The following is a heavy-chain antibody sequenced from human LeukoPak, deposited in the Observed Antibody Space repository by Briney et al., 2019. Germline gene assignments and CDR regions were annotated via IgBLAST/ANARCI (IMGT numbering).Heavy chain of an antibody. CDR1: GGSISGGSDY. CDR3: ARHVMGEDYGGNIDY. V-gene: IGHV4-61*05. Sequence: SETLSLTCSVSGGSISGGSDYWGWIRQPPGTGLEWIVYIYYSGSTNYNPSLKSRVTISVHTSKNQFSLKLSSVTAADTAVYYCARHVMGEDYGGNIDYWGQGTLVTVSS. CDR2: IYYSGST. J-gene: IGHJ4*02. D-gene: IGHD4-23*01.